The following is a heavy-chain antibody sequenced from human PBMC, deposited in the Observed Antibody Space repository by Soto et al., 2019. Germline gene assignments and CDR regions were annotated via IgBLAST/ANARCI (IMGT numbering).Heavy chain of an antibody. CDR3: ARDRDLVATMGWWVDAFDI. Sequence: QVQLVQSGAEVKKPGASVKVSCKASGDTFTSYGISWVRQAPGQGLEWMGWISASNGTTNYAQKLQGRVTMTTDTATSTAYIEVSSLLFEDTAVYYCARDRDLVATMGWWVDAFDIWGQGTMVTVSS. J-gene: IGHJ3*02. CDR2: ISASNGTT. D-gene: IGHD5-12*01. CDR1: GDTFTSYG. V-gene: IGHV1-18*01.